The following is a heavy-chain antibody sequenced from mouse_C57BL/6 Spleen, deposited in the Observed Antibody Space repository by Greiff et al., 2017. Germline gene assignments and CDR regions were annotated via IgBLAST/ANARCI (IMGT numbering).Heavy chain of an antibody. D-gene: IGHD1-1*01. V-gene: IGHV5-17*01. CDR3: ERRGYGRRDWYFEV. CDR2: ISSGSSTI. CDR1: GFTFSDYG. Sequence: EVQLEESGGGLVKPGGSLKLSCAASGFTFSDYGMHWVRQAPEKGLEWVAYISSGSSTIDYADTVKGRFTISRDNAKNTLFLQMTRLRSEDKAMYYGERRGYGRRDWYFEVWGTGTTVTVSS. J-gene: IGHJ1*03.